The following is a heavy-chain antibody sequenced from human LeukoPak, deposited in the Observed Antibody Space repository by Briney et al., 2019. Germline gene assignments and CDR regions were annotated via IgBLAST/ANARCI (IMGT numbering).Heavy chain of an antibody. CDR3: AKGTKLYSGFWDY. D-gene: IGHD5-12*01. V-gene: IGHV3-9*01. Sequence: GGSLRLSCAASGFTFSGYSMNWVRQAPGKGLEWVSGISWNSGSIGYADSVKGRFTISRDNAKNSLYLQMNSLRAEDTALYYCAKGTKLYSGFWDYWGQGTLVTVSS. CDR1: GFTFSGYS. CDR2: ISWNSGSI. J-gene: IGHJ4*02.